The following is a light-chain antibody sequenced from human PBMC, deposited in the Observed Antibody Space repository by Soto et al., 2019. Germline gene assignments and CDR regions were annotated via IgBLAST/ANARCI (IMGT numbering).Light chain of an antibody. CDR2: GAS. J-gene: IGKJ1*01. Sequence: DIVLTQSPGTLSLSPGERATLSCRASQSVSSIYLGWYQQKPGQAPRLLISGASSRATGIPDRFSGSGSGTDFTLTISRLEPEDFAVYYCQQYGDSTGWTFGQGTKVEIK. CDR1: QSVSSIY. V-gene: IGKV3-20*01. CDR3: QQYGDSTGWT.